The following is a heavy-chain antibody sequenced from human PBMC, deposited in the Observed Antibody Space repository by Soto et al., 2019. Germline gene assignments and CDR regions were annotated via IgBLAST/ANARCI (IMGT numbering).Heavy chain of an antibody. CDR1: GGSISASSYY. D-gene: IGHD3-10*01. Sequence: LSLTCTVSGGSISASSYYWSWIRQPPGKGLEWIGYIYYSGSTNYNPSLKSRVTISVDTSKDQFSLKLSSVTAADTAVYYCARLRGVNGSGSYYYYYYYYGMDVWGQGTTVTVSS. V-gene: IGHV4-61*05. J-gene: IGHJ6*02. CDR2: IYYSGST. CDR3: ARLRGVNGSGSYYYYYYYYGMDV.